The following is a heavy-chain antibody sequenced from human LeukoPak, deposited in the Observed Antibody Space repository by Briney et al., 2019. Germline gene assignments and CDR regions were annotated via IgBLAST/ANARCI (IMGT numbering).Heavy chain of an antibody. CDR1: GFSFSSYA. CDR3: AKAGGGNCFPSLDF. V-gene: IGHV3-23*01. Sequence: PGGSLRLSCAASGFSFSSYAMSWVRQAPGRGLERVSAICGSGTNTYYADSVKGRFTISRDNSKNTLDLQMNSLRAEDTAVYYCAKAGGGNCFPSLDFWGQGTLVTVSS. D-gene: IGHD2-15*01. CDR2: ICGSGTNT. J-gene: IGHJ4*02.